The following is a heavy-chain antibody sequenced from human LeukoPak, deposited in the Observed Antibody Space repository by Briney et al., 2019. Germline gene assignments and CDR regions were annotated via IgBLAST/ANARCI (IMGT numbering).Heavy chain of an antibody. V-gene: IGHV3-7*01. CDR2: INPDGSQT. J-gene: IGHJ5*02. Sequence: GGSLRLSCAASGFTFTSYWMNWVRQAPGKGLEWVALINPDGSQTTYVDSVKGRFTISRDNAENSLYLQMNSLRAEDTAVYYCARDLGYGALDPWGKGTLVTVSS. D-gene: IGHD4-17*01. CDR3: ARDLGYGALDP. CDR1: GFTFTSYW.